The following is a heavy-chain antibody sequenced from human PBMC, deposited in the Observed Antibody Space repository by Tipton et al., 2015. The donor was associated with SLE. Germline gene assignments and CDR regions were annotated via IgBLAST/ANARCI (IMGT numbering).Heavy chain of an antibody. J-gene: IGHJ4*02. Sequence: SLRLSCAASGFTFSSNAMHWVRQAPGKGLEWVAFISYDGSNKYYAASVKGRFAISRDNSKNTLYLQMNSLRAEDTAVHYCARDSDSSGSSVDHWGQGTLVADSS. D-gene: IGHD3-22*01. CDR1: GFTFSSNA. CDR2: ISYDGSNK. CDR3: ARDSDSSGSSVDH. V-gene: IGHV3-30*09.